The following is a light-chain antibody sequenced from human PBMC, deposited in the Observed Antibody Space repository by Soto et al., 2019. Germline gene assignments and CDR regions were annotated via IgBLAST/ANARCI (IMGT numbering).Light chain of an antibody. V-gene: IGKV1-17*01. J-gene: IGKJ2*01. CDR3: LQYNTYSQT. CDR2: AAS. Sequence: DIQMTQSPSSLSASVGDRVTITCRASQVIRNDLGWYQQKPVKAPKRLIYAASSLQSGVPSRFSGSGSGTEFTLTISSLQPEHFATYYCLQYNTYSQTFGQGTKLEIK. CDR1: QVIRND.